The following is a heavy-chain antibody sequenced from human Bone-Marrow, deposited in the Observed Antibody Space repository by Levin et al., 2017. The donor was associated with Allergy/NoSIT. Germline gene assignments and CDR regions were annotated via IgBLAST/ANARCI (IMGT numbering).Heavy chain of an antibody. J-gene: IGHJ4*02. CDR2: ISSSGSTI. Sequence: GESLKISCAASGFTFSDYYMSWIRQAPGKGLEWVSYISSSGSTIYYADSVKGRFTISRDNAKNSLYLQMNSLRAEDTAVYYCARDHSYGYSAQVFDYWGQGTLVTVSS. D-gene: IGHD5-18*01. CDR3: ARDHSYGYSAQVFDY. CDR1: GFTFSDYY. V-gene: IGHV3-11*01.